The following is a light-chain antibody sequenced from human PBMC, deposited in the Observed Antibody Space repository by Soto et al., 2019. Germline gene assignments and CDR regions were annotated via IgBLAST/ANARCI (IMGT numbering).Light chain of an antibody. Sequence: SYELTQPPSVSVSPGQTASITCSGDKLGDKYACWYQQKPGQSPILIIYQHSKRPSGIPERFSGSNSGNTATLTISGTQAMDEADYYCQAWDSSTDVVFGGGIKLTVL. CDR1: KLGDKY. CDR3: QAWDSSTDVV. CDR2: QHS. V-gene: IGLV3-1*01. J-gene: IGLJ2*01.